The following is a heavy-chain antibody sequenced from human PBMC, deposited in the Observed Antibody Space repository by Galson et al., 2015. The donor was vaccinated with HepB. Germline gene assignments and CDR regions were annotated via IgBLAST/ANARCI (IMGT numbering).Heavy chain of an antibody. V-gene: IGHV2-5*02. Sequence: PALVKPTQTLTLPCTFSGFSLSTNEVGVGWIRQPPGKALEWLGFIYWGDDKRYSPSMKSRVSITKDTSKNQVVLIMTNMDPVDTATYYCAHSVRGPLDYWGQGTVVTVSS. CDR3: AHSVRGPLDY. J-gene: IGHJ4*02. CDR2: IYWGDDK. CDR1: GFSLSTNEVG. D-gene: IGHD3/OR15-3a*01.